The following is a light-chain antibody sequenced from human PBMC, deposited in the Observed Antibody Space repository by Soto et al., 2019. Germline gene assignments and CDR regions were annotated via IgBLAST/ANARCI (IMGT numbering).Light chain of an antibody. CDR3: QQYNTYSPAT. J-gene: IGKJ2*01. CDR2: DAS. V-gene: IGKV1-5*01. CDR1: QSISSW. Sequence: DIQMTQSPSTLSASVGDRVTITCRASQSISSWLAWYQQKPGTAPKLPIYDASSLESGVPSRFSGSGSGTEFTLTISSLQPDDVATYHCQQYNTYSPATFGQGTKLEI.